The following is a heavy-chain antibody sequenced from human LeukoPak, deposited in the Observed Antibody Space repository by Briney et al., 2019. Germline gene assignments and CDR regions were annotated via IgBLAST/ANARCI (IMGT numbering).Heavy chain of an antibody. J-gene: IGHJ5*02. V-gene: IGHV1-18*01. CDR1: GYTFSTYG. CDR2: ISGNSGKT. D-gene: IGHD1-26*01. Sequence: ASVKVSCKTSGYTFSTYGLSWVRQAPGQGLEWMGWISGNSGKTHYAQKFQDRVTLTTDTSSTTAFMELRSLRSDDTAMYYCARNAGSYFEFAPWGQGTLVTVSS. CDR3: ARNAGSYFEFAP.